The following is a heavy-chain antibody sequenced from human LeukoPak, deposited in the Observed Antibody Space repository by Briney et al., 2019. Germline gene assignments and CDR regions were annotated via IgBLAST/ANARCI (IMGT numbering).Heavy chain of an antibody. D-gene: IGHD3-22*01. CDR2: INPSGGST. J-gene: IGHJ4*02. CDR3: ARMYYYDSSGYYYFDY. Sequence: ASVKVSCKASGYTFTSYYMHWVRQAPGQGLEWMGLINPSGGSTSYAQKFQGRVTMTRDTSTSTVYMELSSLRSEDTAVYYCARMYYYDSSGYYYFDYWGQGTLVTVSS. CDR1: GYTFTSYY. V-gene: IGHV1-46*01.